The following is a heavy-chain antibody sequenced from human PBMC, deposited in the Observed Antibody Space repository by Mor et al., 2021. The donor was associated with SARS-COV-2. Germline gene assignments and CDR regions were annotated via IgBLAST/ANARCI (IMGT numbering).Heavy chain of an antibody. Sequence: GLEWIGSFYHSGDTYYNPSLRSRLTISVDPSRNQISLKVNSVTAADTAVYYCARRSLYDPPSWGQGTLVTVSS. V-gene: IGHV4-39*01. J-gene: IGHJ5*02. D-gene: IGHD2-8*01. CDR3: ARRSLYDPPS. CDR2: FYHSGDT.